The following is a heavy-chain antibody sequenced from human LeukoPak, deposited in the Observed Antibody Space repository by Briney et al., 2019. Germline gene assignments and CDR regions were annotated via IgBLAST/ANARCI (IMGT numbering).Heavy chain of an antibody. CDR1: GFTFSNAW. CDR3: TTDGTRNRSYYYAMDV. V-gene: IGHV3-15*05. D-gene: IGHD1-14*01. Sequence: PGGSLRLSCAASGFTFSNAWMSWVRQAPGKGLEWVGRIKSKTDGGTTDYAAPVKGRFTISRDDSKNTLYLQMNSLKTEDTAVYYCTTDGTRNRSYYYAMDVWGQGTTVTVSS. CDR2: IKSKTDGGTT. J-gene: IGHJ6*02.